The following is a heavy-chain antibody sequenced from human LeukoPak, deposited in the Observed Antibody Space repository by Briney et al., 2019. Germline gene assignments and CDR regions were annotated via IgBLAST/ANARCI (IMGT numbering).Heavy chain of an antibody. D-gene: IGHD5-18*01. CDR3: ARLPTTPMYYYYYGMDV. V-gene: IGHV1-8*01. CDR2: MNPNSGNT. CDR1: GYTFTSYD. Sequence: ASVKVSCKASGYTFTSYDINWVRQATGQGLEWMGWMNPNSGNTGYAQKFQGRVTMTRNTSISTAYMELSSLRSEDTAVYYCARLPTTPMYYYYYGMDVWGQGTTVTVSS. J-gene: IGHJ6*02.